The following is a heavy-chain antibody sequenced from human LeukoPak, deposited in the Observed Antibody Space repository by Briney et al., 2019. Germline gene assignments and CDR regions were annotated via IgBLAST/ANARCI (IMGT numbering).Heavy chain of an antibody. Sequence: SETLSLTCSVSGGSIRNHHWTWIRQSPGKGLEWIGHVFFTEGTNYSPSLRGRITISADRSKNQIYLKLGSVTAADTAVYYCARELYHFDLWGQGALVTVSS. J-gene: IGHJ4*02. CDR2: VFFTEGT. CDR1: GGSIRNHH. V-gene: IGHV4-59*11. D-gene: IGHD2-8*01. CDR3: ARELYHFDL.